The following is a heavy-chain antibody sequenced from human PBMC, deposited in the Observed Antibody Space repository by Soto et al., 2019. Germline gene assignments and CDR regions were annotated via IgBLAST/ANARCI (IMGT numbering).Heavy chain of an antibody. V-gene: IGHV3-21*01. CDR2: ISSSSSSYI. D-gene: IGHD2-2*01. Sequence: GGSLRLSCAASGFTFSTYSMNWVRQAPGKGLEWVSSISSSSSSYIYYADSVKGRFSISRDNAKNSLYLQMNSLRAEDTAVYYCARQGSSTKYYTMDVWGQGTTVTVSS. J-gene: IGHJ6*02. CDR3: ARQGSSTKYYTMDV. CDR1: GFTFSTYS.